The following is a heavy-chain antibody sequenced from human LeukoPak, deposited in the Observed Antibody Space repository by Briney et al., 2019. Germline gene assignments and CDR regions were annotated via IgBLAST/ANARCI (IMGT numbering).Heavy chain of an antibody. Sequence: PSETLSFTCSVPGGSISTYYWSWIRQPPGKGLEWIGYIHNSGSTNYNPSLKSRVTISVDTSKNQFSLKLSSVTAADTAVYYCARRVVTLASYYFYMDVWGKGTTVSVSS. D-gene: IGHD3-22*01. J-gene: IGHJ6*03. CDR2: IHNSGST. CDR1: GGSISTYY. V-gene: IGHV4-59*01. CDR3: ARRVVTLASYYFYMDV.